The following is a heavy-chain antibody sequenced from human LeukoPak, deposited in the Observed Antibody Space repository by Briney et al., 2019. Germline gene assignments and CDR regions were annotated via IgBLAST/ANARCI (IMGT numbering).Heavy chain of an antibody. CDR2: IYYSGST. J-gene: IGHJ4*02. Sequence: SQTLSPTCTVSGGSISSGGYYWSWIRQHPGKGLEWIGYIYYSGSTYYNPSLKSRVTISVDTSKNQFSLKLSSVTAADTAVYYCARDRQRRFDYWGQGTLVTVSS. CDR3: ARDRQRRFDY. V-gene: IGHV4-31*03. CDR1: GGSISSGGYY.